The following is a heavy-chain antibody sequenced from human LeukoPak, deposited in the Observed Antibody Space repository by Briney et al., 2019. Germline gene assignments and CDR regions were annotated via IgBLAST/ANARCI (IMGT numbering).Heavy chain of an antibody. CDR3: ARVYKYCSGISCYRFDP. CDR2: IDHSGST. Sequence: SGTLSLTCAVSGGSITSSNWWSWVRQPPGKGLEWMGEIDHSGSTKYNPSLKSRATISVGKSKNQFSLKLTSVTAADTAVYYCARVYKYCSGISCYRFDPWGQGTLVTVSS. V-gene: IGHV4-4*02. D-gene: IGHD2-2*01. CDR1: GGSITSSNW. J-gene: IGHJ5*02.